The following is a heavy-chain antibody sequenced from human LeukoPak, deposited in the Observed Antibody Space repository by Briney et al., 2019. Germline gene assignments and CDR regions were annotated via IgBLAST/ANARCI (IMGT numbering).Heavy chain of an antibody. CDR3: ARAPNRGVFDY. CDR2: MYYSGST. D-gene: IGHD3-10*01. V-gene: IGHV4-39*07. CDR1: GGSISRSSYY. J-gene: IGHJ4*02. Sequence: PSETLSLTCTVSGGSISRSSYYWGWIRQPPGKGLEWIGSMYYSGSTFYNPSLKSRVTISVDTSKNQFSLKLSSVTAADTAVYYCARAPNRGVFDYWGQGTLVTVSS.